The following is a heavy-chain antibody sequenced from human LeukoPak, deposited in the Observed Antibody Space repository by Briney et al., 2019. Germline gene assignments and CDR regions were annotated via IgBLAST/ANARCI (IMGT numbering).Heavy chain of an antibody. CDR1: GHTFTDYY. CDR3: ATVSYYYDSSGHRGGWFDP. J-gene: IGHJ5*02. Sequence: ASVKISCKVSGHTFTDYYMHWVQQAPGKGLEWMGLVDPEDGETIYAEKFQGRVTITADTSTDTAYMELSSLRSEDTAVYYCATVSYYYDSSGHRGGWFDPWGQGTLVTVSS. D-gene: IGHD3-22*01. V-gene: IGHV1-69-2*01. CDR2: VDPEDGET.